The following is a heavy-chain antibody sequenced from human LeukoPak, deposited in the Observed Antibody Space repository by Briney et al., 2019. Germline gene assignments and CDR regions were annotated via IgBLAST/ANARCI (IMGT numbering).Heavy chain of an antibody. D-gene: IGHD6-19*01. CDR1: GGSISSSSYY. CDR2: IYYSGST. J-gene: IGHJ5*02. V-gene: IGHV4-39*02. Sequence: SETLSLTCTVSGGSISSSSYYWGWIRQPPGKGLEWIGSIYYSGSTYYNPSLKSRVTISVDTSKNQFSLKLSSVTAADTAVYYCARERGYSSGWYVRWFDPWGQGTLVTVSS. CDR3: ARERGYSSGWYVRWFDP.